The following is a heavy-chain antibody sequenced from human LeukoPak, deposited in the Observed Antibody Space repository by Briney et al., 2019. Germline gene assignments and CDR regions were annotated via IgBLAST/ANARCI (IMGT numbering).Heavy chain of an antibody. D-gene: IGHD2-15*01. J-gene: IGHJ6*02. Sequence: GESLKISCKGSGYNFVNYWIGWVRQMPGKGLEWMGVIYPGDSDTRYSPSLQGQFIISADKSSSTAYLQWSSLKASDTAIYYCARSLQVGGSGYYFGMDIWGQGTTVTVS. V-gene: IGHV5-51*01. CDR3: ARSLQVGGSGYYFGMDI. CDR1: GYNFVNYW. CDR2: IYPGDSDT.